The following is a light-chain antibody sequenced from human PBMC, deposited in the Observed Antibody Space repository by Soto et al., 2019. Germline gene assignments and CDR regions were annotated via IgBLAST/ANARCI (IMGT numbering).Light chain of an antibody. CDR3: QQYFTSPWT. V-gene: IGKV4-1*01. J-gene: IGKJ1*01. Sequence: DIVMTQSPDSLAVSLGERATFNCKSSQSILDRSKNKYYLAWYQQKSGQPPKLLIYWASLRESGVPDRFTGSGSGTDFTLTISSLQAEAVAVYYCQQYFTSPWTFGQGTKV. CDR1: QSILDRSKNKYY. CDR2: WAS.